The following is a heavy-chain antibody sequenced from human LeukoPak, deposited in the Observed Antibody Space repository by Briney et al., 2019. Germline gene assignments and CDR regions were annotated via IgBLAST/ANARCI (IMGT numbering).Heavy chain of an antibody. J-gene: IGHJ4*02. Sequence: GGPLRLSCAASGFTFSIYWKHWVRQAPGKGLMWVSRINSDGSTTGYADSVKGRFTISRDNSKNTLYLQMNSLRAEDTAVKYCARGTSAADGMCAFVDYWGQGALVTVSS. D-gene: IGHD6-13*01. CDR3: ARGTSAADGMCAFVDY. V-gene: IGHV3-74*01. CDR1: GFTFSIYW. CDR2: INSDGSTT.